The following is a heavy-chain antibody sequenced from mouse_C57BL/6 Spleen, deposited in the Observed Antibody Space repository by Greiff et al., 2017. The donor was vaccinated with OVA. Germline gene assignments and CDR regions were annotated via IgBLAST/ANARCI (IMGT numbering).Heavy chain of an antibody. CDR2: IYPGDGDT. J-gene: IGHJ4*01. Sequence: QVQLKESGPELVKPGASVKISCKASGYAFSSSWMNWVKQRPGKGLEWIGRIYPGDGDTNYNGKFKGKATLTADKSSSTAYMQLSSLTSEDSAVYFCARGRGIAMDYWGQGTSVTVSS. CDR1: GYAFSSSW. V-gene: IGHV1-82*01. CDR3: ARGRGIAMDY.